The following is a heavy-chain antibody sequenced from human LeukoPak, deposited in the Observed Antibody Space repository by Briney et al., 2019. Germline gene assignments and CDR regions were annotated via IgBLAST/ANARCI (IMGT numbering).Heavy chain of an antibody. V-gene: IGHV3-33*06. D-gene: IGHD2-8*02. CDR2: IWYDGSYK. Sequence: GGTLRLSCAASGFTFSNCGMHWVRQAPGKGLEWVAVIWYDGSYKYYADSVKGRFTISRDNSKNTLYLQMNSLRAEDTAVYYCAKDFYVGPVLARYFDYWGQGTLVTVSS. J-gene: IGHJ4*02. CDR1: GFTFSNCG. CDR3: AKDFYVGPVLARYFDY.